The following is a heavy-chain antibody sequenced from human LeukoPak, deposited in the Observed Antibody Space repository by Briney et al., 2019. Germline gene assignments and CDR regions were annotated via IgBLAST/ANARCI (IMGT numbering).Heavy chain of an antibody. D-gene: IGHD5-12*01. Sequence: PGGSLRLSCAASGFTFSSYAMSWVRQAPGKGLEWVSAISGSGGSTYYADSVKGRFTISRDNSKNTLYLQMNSLRAEDTAVYYCAKDPGYSGYDSPYFDYWGQGTLVTVSS. V-gene: IGHV3-23*01. CDR1: GFTFSSYA. CDR3: AKDPGYSGYDSPYFDY. J-gene: IGHJ4*02. CDR2: ISGSGGST.